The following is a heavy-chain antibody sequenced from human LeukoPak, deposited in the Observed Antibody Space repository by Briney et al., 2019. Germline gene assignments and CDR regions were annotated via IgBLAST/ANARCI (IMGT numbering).Heavy chain of an antibody. CDR1: GGTFSSYA. D-gene: IGHD3-9*01. CDR3: ARFARGVSTGYCLHGWMNWAGLAFDI. CDR2: IIPIFGTA. J-gene: IGHJ3*02. V-gene: IGHV1-69*06. Sequence: GSSVKVSCKASGGTFSSYAISWVRQAPGQGHEWMGGIIPIFGTANYAQKFQGRVTITADKSTSTAYMELSSLRSEDTAVYYCARFARGVSTGYCLHGWMNWAGLAFDIWGQGTMVTVSS.